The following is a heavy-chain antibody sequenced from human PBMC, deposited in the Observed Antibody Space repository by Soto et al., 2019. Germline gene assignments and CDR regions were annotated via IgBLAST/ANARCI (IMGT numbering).Heavy chain of an antibody. V-gene: IGHV4-39*07. CDR2: MYYSGST. D-gene: IGHD3-3*01. J-gene: IGHJ3*02. CDR1: GGSITSSTYY. CDR3: ARDFWSGYTYDAFDI. Sequence: PSETLSLTCTVSGGSITSSTYYWGGIREPPGKGLEWIGSMYYSGSTYYNPSLKSRVTISVDTSKKQFSLKLSSVTAADTAVYYCARDFWSGYTYDAFDIWGQGTMVTVSS.